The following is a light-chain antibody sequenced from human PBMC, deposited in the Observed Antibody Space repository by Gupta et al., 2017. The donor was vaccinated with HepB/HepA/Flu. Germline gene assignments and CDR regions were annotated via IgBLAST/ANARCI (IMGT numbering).Light chain of an antibody. CDR2: RNN. Sequence: QSVLTQPPSASGTPGQRVTISCSGSSSNIGSNYVYWYQQLPGTAPKLLIYRNNQRPSGVPDRFSGSTSGTSASLAISGLRSEDEADYYCSASDDSLSGPGVFGGGTKLTVL. J-gene: IGLJ2*01. CDR3: SASDDSLSGPGV. V-gene: IGLV1-47*01. CDR1: SSNIGSNY.